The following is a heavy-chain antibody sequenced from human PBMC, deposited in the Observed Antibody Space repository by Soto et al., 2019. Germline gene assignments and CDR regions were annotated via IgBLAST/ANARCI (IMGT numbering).Heavy chain of an antibody. V-gene: IGHV3-23*01. J-gene: IGHJ5*02. Sequence: GGSLRLSCAASGFTFSSYAMSWVRQAPGKGLEWVSAISGSGGSTYYADSVKGRFTISRDNSKSTLFLQMSSLRAEDTAVYYCAKITMIRGVVSRGNWFDPWGQGTLVTVSS. CDR3: AKITMIRGVVSRGNWFDP. CDR1: GFTFSSYA. D-gene: IGHD3-10*01. CDR2: ISGSGGST.